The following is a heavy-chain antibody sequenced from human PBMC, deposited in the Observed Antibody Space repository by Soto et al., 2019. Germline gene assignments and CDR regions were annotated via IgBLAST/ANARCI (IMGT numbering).Heavy chain of an antibody. CDR3: TRESGAGYSYGYVDY. J-gene: IGHJ4*02. Sequence: GGSLRLSCTASGLTFGDYAMSWFRQAQGKGLEWVGFIRRKVYGGTHEYAASVKGGFTILRNDSKSMAYLQMNSLKTEDTAGYYCTRESGAGYSYGYVDYWGQGTLVTVSS. D-gene: IGHD5-18*01. CDR2: IRRKVYGGTH. CDR1: GLTFGDYA. V-gene: IGHV3-49*03.